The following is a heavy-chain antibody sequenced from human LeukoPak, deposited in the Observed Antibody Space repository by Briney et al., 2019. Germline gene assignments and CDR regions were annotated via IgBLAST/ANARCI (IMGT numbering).Heavy chain of an antibody. CDR1: GYTFTSYY. Sequence: ASVKVSCKASGYTFTSYYIHWVRQAPRQGLEWVGLINPSGGSTSYAQKFQGRVTMTRDTSTSTVYMELSSLRSEDTALYYCARESTWNDYWGQGTLVTVSS. CDR3: ARESTWNDY. D-gene: IGHD2/OR15-2a*01. CDR2: INPSGGST. V-gene: IGHV1-46*01. J-gene: IGHJ4*02.